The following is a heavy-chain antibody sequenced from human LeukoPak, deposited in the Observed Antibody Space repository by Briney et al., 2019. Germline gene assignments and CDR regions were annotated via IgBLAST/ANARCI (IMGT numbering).Heavy chain of an antibody. Sequence: HAGGSLRLSCAASGFTFSSYEMNWVRQAPGKGLEWVSYISSSGSTIYYADSVKGRFTISRDNAKNSLYLQMNSLRAEDTAVYYCARDYTRTTGWFDPWGQGTLVTVSS. J-gene: IGHJ5*02. CDR3: ARDYTRTTGWFDP. CDR2: ISSSGSTI. D-gene: IGHD1-1*01. V-gene: IGHV3-48*03. CDR1: GFTFSSYE.